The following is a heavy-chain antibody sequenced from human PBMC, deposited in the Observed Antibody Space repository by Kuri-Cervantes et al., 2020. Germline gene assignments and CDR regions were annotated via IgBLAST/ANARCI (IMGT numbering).Heavy chain of an antibody. CDR1: GGSISSYY. CDR3: AREGEEYCTGGVCYAIDY. J-gene: IGHJ4*02. CDR2: IHYSGST. D-gene: IGHD2-8*02. V-gene: IGHV4-59*13. Sequence: SETLSLTCTVSGGSISSYYWSWIRQPPGKGLEWIGYIHYSGSTNYNPSLKSRVTISVDTSKNQFSLKLSSVTAADTAVYYCAREGEEYCTGGVCYAIDYWGQGTLVTVSS.